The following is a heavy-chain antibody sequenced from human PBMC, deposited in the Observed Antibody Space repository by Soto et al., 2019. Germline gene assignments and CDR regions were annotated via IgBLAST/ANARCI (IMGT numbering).Heavy chain of an antibody. Sequence: QVQLVQSGAEVKKPGSSVKVSCKASGGTFSSYAISWVRQAPGQGLEWMGGIIPIFGTANYAQKFQGRVTITADESTSTAYMELSSLRSEDTAVYYCARDCPIDALGYCSGGSVGWGQGTLVTVSS. CDR3: ARDCPIDALGYCSGGSVG. V-gene: IGHV1-69*01. CDR2: IIPIFGTA. D-gene: IGHD2-15*01. J-gene: IGHJ4*02. CDR1: GGTFSSYA.